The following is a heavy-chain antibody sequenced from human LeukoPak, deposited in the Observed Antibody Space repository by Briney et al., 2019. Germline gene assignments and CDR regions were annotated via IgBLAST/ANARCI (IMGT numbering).Heavy chain of an antibody. Sequence: SGTLSLTCTVSGGSISSYYWSWIRQPPGKGLEWIGYIYYSGSTNYNPSLKSRVTISVDTSKNQFSLKLSPVTAADTAVYYCARDRGSYYDFWSGSGFDPWGQGTLVTVSS. J-gene: IGHJ5*02. V-gene: IGHV4-59*01. CDR1: GGSISSYY. CDR2: IYYSGST. CDR3: ARDRGSYYDFWSGSGFDP. D-gene: IGHD3-3*01.